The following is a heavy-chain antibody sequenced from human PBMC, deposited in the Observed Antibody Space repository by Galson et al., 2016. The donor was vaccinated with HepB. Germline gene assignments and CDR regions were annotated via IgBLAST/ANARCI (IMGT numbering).Heavy chain of an antibody. CDR3: TKDGDSTGYYYSKFI. D-gene: IGHD3-22*01. J-gene: IGHJ3*02. CDR2: ISGSGDST. CDR1: GFTFSNYA. Sequence: SLRLSCAAAGFTFSNYAMSWVRQAPGKGLEWVSTISGSGDSTYYADSGKGRFTISRDKSKNTLYLQMNSLRAEDTAVYYCTKDGDSTGYYYSKFIWGQGTMVTVSS. V-gene: IGHV3-23*01.